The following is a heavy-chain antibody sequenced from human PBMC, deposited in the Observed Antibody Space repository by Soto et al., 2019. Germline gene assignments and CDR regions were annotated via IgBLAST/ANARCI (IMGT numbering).Heavy chain of an antibody. V-gene: IGHV3-43*01. CDR3: AKDLLVTAVNYYYYGMDV. CDR1: GFTFDDYT. J-gene: IGHJ6*02. Sequence: GGSLRLSCAASGFTFDDYTMHWVRQAPGKGLEWVSLISWDGGSTYYADSVKGRFTISRDNSKNSLYLQMNSLRTEDTALYYCAKDLLVTAVNYYYYGMDVWGQGTTVTVSS. D-gene: IGHD2-21*02. CDR2: ISWDGGST.